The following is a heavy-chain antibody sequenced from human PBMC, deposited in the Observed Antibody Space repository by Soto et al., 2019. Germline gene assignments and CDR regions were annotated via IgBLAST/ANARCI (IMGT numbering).Heavy chain of an antibody. Sequence: QAQVVQSGAEVRKPGSSVKLSCKASEGTFNSYAIAWVRQAPGQGLEWMGGIIPYYNTLNYAQKFQDRVTITADDSTTTVYLELSSLRSDDTAVYFCARGASRWYPYFFDSWAQGTLVTVSS. D-gene: IGHD6-13*01. CDR3: ARGASRWYPYFFDS. J-gene: IGHJ4*02. CDR1: EGTFNSYA. CDR2: IIPYYNTL. V-gene: IGHV1-69*01.